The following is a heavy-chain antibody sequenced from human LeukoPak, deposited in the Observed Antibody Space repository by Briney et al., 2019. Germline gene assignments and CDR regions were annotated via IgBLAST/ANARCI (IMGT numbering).Heavy chain of an antibody. D-gene: IGHD1-1*01. CDR2: IYTSGST. J-gene: IGHJ4*02. CDR1: GGSISSGGYS. Sequence: SKTLSLTCTVSGGSISSGGYSWSWIRQPAGKGLEWIGRIYTSGSTNYNPSLKSRVTMSVDTSKNQFSLKLSSVTAADTAVYYCARDLINDLGIGFDYWGQGTLVTVSS. CDR3: ARDLINDLGIGFDY. V-gene: IGHV4-61*02.